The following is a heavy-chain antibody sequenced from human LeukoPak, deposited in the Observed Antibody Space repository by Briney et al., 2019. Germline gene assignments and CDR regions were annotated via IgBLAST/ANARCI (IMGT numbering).Heavy chain of an antibody. CDR1: GFTFSNYW. V-gene: IGHV3-74*01. Sequence: GGSLRLSCAASGFTFSNYWMHWVRQAPGKGLVWVSLINSDGSSTVYADSVKGRFTISRDNAKNTLYLQMNSLRAEDTAVYYCARGLTIFGVVNDAFDIWGQGTMVTVSS. CDR3: ARGLTIFGVVNDAFDI. J-gene: IGHJ3*02. D-gene: IGHD3-3*01. CDR2: INSDGSST.